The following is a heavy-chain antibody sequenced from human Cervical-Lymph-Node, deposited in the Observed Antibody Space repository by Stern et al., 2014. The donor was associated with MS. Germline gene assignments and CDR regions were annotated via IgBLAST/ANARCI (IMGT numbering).Heavy chain of an antibody. CDR2: IYYGGGT. CDR1: GGSISSSSSY. D-gene: IGHD4-17*01. Sequence: QLQLQESGPGLVKPAETLSLTCTVSGGSISSSSSYWGWIRQPPGKGLEWIGTIYYGGGTYYNPSLRSRVTISLDTSKNPFSLKVNSVTAADTAVYYCARPYGDYHYFDNWGQGTLVTVSS. V-gene: IGHV4-39*01. J-gene: IGHJ4*02. CDR3: ARPYGDYHYFDN.